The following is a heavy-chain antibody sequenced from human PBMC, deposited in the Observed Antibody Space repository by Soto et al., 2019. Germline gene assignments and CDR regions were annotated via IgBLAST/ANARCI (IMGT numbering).Heavy chain of an antibody. J-gene: IGHJ6*02. CDR1: GFTFGDYA. CDR3: PRASDFWSGYRPPYYYYGMAV. V-gene: IGHV3-49*04. CDR2: IRSKAHGGTT. D-gene: IGHD3-3*01. Sequence: PGGPLRLSCTASGFTFGDYAMGWVRQAPGKGREGVGFIRSKAHGGTTEYAASVKGRFTISRDDSKSIAYLQMNSLKTEDTAVNYSPRASDFWSGYRPPYYYYGMAVWGQGTTVTVSS.